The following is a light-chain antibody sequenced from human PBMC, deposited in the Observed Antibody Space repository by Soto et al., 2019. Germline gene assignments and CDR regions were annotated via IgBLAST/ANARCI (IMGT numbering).Light chain of an antibody. CDR1: QSVSSSQ. CDR3: QQYAGSPTWT. Sequence: EIVMTQPPATLSVSPGERATLSCRASQSVSSSQLAWYQQKPGQAPRLLIFGASSRAAGIPDRFSGSGSGTDFTLTISRLEPEDFAVYYCQQYAGSPTWTFGQGTKLDIK. CDR2: GAS. V-gene: IGKV3-20*01. J-gene: IGKJ1*01.